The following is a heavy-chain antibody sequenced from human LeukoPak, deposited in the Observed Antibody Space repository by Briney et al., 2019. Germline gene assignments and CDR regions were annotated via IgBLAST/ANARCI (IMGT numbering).Heavy chain of an antibody. CDR2: ISYDGSNK. J-gene: IGHJ4*02. Sequence: GGSLRLSCAASGFTFSSYAMHWVRQAPGKGLEWVAVISYDGSNKYYTHSVKGRFTISKDNSKNTLYLQMNSLRAEDTAVYYCARGSGWDPRLGYCSSTSCASKFDYWGQGTLVTVSS. D-gene: IGHD2-2*01. CDR3: ARGSGWDPRLGYCSSTSCASKFDY. V-gene: IGHV3-30*04. CDR1: GFTFSSYA.